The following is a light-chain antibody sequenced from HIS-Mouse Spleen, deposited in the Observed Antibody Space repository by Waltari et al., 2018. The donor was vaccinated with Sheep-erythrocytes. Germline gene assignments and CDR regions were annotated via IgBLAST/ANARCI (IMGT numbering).Light chain of an antibody. CDR1: KLGDKY. CDR2: QDS. Sequence: SYELTQPPSVSVSPGQTASITCSGDKLGDKYACWYQQKPGQSPVLVIYQDSKRPSGIPVRFSGSNSGNTATLNISGTQAMDEADYDCQAWDSSTVVFGGGTKLTVL. CDR3: QAWDSSTVV. J-gene: IGLJ2*01. V-gene: IGLV3-1*01.